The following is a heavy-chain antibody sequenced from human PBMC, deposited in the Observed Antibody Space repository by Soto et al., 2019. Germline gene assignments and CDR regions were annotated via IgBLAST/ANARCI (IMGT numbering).Heavy chain of an antibody. D-gene: IGHD3-10*01. CDR1: GGSISSGAYC. CDR2: ISHSET. CDR3: ARDKYYYGSGKDGMDV. V-gene: IGHV4-31*02. J-gene: IGHJ6*04. Sequence: NPSETLSLTCTVSGGSISSGAYCWHWIRQLPGKGLEWIGFISHSETSYNPFLKSRVSISVDRSKNQFSLTLTSVTAADTAVYYCARDKYYYGSGKDGMDVWGKGTTVTVSS.